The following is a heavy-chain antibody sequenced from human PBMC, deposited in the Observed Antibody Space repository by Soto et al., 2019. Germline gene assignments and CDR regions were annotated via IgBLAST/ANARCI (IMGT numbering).Heavy chain of an antibody. D-gene: IGHD3-10*01. J-gene: IGHJ6*02. CDR3: ARAVTWGLDV. CDR2: ISRSSTGI. Sequence: EVQLVESGGGLVQPGGSLRLSCAASGFTFSLYSMSWVRQAPGKGLEWVSYISRSSTGIHYAASVKGRFTISRDDATNAMRLQMNSLRDGDTAVYYCARAVTWGLDVWGQGTTVSISS. V-gene: IGHV3-48*02. CDR1: GFTFSLYS.